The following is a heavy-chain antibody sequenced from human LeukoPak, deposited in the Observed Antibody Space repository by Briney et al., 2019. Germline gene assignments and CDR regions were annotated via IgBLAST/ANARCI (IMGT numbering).Heavy chain of an antibody. CDR1: GFTFSSYG. D-gene: IGHD2-21*01. J-gene: IGHJ4*02. Sequence: GRSLRLSCAASGFTFSSYGMHWVRQAPGKGLEWVAVISYDGSNEYYADSVKGRFTISRDNSKNTLYLQMSSLRAEDTAVYYCAKEFNRGLPDYWGQGTLVTVPS. CDR2: ISYDGSNE. V-gene: IGHV3-30*18. CDR3: AKEFNRGLPDY.